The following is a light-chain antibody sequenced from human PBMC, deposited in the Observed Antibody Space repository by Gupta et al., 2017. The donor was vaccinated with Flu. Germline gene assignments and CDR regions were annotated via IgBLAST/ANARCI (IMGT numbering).Light chain of an antibody. Sequence: EIVLTQSPATLFSSTGERDTLSCRASQSVGIYLAWYQQKPGQVPRLLMYDASHRANGIPARFSGSGSGTDFTLTISSLEPEDFAVYYCQQRSNWPPTFGQGTKVEIK. CDR3: QQRSNWPPT. CDR1: QSVGIY. V-gene: IGKV3-11*01. CDR2: DAS. J-gene: IGKJ1*01.